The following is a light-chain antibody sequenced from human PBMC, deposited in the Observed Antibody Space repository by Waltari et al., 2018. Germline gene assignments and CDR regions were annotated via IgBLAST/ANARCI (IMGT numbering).Light chain of an antibody. CDR1: QSISTY. CDR2: DAS. CDR3: HHRNNWPPGT. Sequence: DIVLTQSPATLSLSPGERATLSCRASQSISTYLAWYQQKPGQTPRLLIYDASRRATGIPARFRGSGSGTDFTLTISSLEPEDFAVYYCHHRNNWPPGTFGQGTKVEVE. V-gene: IGKV3-11*01. J-gene: IGKJ1*01.